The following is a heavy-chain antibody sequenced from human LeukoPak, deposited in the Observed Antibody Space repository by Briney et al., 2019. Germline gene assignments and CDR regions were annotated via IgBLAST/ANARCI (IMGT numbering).Heavy chain of an antibody. J-gene: IGHJ4*02. D-gene: IGHD2-15*01. CDR3: ARGLLRGGGPTFDN. CDR2: IYHGGTS. V-gene: IGHV4-59*01. Sequence: SETLSLTCTLSGGSISTYQWTWIRQPPGKRLEWIGYIYHGGTSNYNPSLKSRVTISVDMSQNQFSLRLTSVTAADTAVYYCARGLLRGGGPTFDNWGQGILVAVAS. CDR1: GGSISTYQ.